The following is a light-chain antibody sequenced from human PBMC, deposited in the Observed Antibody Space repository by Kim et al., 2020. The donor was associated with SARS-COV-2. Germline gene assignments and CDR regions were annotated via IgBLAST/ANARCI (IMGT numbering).Light chain of an antibody. CDR1: QGISSY. CDR2: AAS. J-gene: IGKJ4*01. Sequence: ASIGDRVTITCRASQGISSYLAWYQQKPGKVPKLLIYAASTLQSGVPSRFSGSGSGTDFTLTISSLQPEDFATYYCQQVNSYPFTFGGGTKVDIK. CDR3: QQVNSYPFT. V-gene: IGKV1-9*01.